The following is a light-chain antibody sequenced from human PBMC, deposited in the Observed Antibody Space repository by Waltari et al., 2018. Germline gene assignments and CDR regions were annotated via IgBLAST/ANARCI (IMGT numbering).Light chain of an antibody. CDR3: QQYYSPPWT. CDR2: WAS. CDR1: QSVLNSSNNKKD. V-gene: IGKV4-1*01. Sequence: DIVMTQSPDSLAVSLGERATINCKSSQSVLNSSNNKKDLVWYQQKPGQPPKLLIYWASTRESGVPDRFSGSGSGTDFTLTISSLQAEDVAVYYCQQYYSPPWTFGQGTKVEIK. J-gene: IGKJ1*01.